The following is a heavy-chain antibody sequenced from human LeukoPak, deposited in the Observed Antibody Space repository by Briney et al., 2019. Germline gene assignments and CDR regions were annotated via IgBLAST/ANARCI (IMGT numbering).Heavy chain of an antibody. V-gene: IGHV1-2*02. CDR2: INPDSGGT. CDR3: ARLNIPMGTFDY. D-gene: IGHD2-2*02. CDR1: GYTFTGYY. Sequence: ASVKVSCKASGYTFTGYYMHWVRQAPGQGLEWMGWINPDSGGTNYAQKFQGRVTMTRNTSISTAYMELSRLTSDDTAVYFCARLNIPMGTFDYWGQGTLVTVSS. J-gene: IGHJ4*02.